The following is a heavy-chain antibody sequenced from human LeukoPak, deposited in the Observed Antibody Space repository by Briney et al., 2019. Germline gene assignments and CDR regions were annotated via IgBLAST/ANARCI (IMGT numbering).Heavy chain of an antibody. CDR2: IYTSGST. J-gene: IGHJ4*02. V-gene: IGHV4-61*02. CDR3: ARSRYSSSWYEESGY. D-gene: IGHD6-13*01. Sequence: TLSLTCTVSGGSISSGSYYWSWIRQPAGKGLEWIGRIYTSGSTNYNPSLKSRVTISVDTSKNQFSLKLSSVTAADTAVYYCARSRYSSSWYEESGYWGQGTPVTVSS. CDR1: GGSISSGSYY.